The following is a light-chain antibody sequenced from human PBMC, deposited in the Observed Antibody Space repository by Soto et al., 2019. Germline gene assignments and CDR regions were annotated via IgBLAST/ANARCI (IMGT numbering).Light chain of an antibody. CDR3: TSYAGSNIPVV. J-gene: IGLJ2*01. V-gene: IGLV2-8*01. CDR1: SSDVGGYNF. CDR2: EVS. Sequence: QSVLTQPPSASGSPGQSVTISCTGTSSDVGGYNFVSWYQQHPGKAPKLMIYEVSKRPSGVPDRFSGSKSGNTASLTVSGLQADEEADYYCTSYAGSNIPVVFGGGTQLTVL.